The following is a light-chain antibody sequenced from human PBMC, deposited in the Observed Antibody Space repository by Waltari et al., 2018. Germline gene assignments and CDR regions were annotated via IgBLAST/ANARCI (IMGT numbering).Light chain of an antibody. Sequence: QSVLTQPPSVSGAPGQRVTISCTGSSSNIGAGYDVHWYQQLPGTAPKLLLLGNGTRPSGAPDRFSGSKSGTAASLAITGLQAEDEADYYCQSYDSSLSGVVFGGGTKLTVL. J-gene: IGLJ2*01. CDR3: QSYDSSLSGVV. V-gene: IGLV1-40*01. CDR1: SSNIGAGYD. CDR2: GNG.